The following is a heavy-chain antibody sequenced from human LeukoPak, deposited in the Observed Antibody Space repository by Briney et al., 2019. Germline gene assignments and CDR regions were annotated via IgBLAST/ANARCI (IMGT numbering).Heavy chain of an antibody. V-gene: IGHV4-61*02. D-gene: IGHD1-1*01. CDR1: GVSISSGGSY. CDR2: IYTSGTT. CDR3: VRDQGNWNSYYMDV. Sequence: SETLSLTCTVSGVSISSGGSYWNWIRQPAGKGLGWIGRIYTSGTTNYNPSLKSRVTISVDTSKNQFSLKLSSVTAADTAVYYCVRDQGNWNSYYMDVWGKGTTVTVSS. J-gene: IGHJ6*03.